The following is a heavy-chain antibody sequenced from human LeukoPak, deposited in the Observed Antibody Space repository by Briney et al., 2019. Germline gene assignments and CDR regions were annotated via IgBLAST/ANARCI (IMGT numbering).Heavy chain of an antibody. J-gene: IGHJ4*02. CDR2: INPSGGST. CDR3: ARDRSSYGFTDDY. Sequence: ASVKVSRKASGYTFTRYYMHWVRQAPGQGLEWMGIINPSGGSTSYAQKFQGRVTMTRDMSTSTVYMELSSLRSEDTAVYYCARDRSSYGFTDDYWGQGTLVTVSS. CDR1: GYTFTRYY. V-gene: IGHV1-46*01. D-gene: IGHD1-26*01.